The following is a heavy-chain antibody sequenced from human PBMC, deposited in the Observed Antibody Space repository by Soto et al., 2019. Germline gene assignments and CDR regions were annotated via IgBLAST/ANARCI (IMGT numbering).Heavy chain of an antibody. CDR2: IYYSGST. D-gene: IGHD5-12*01. CDR1: GGSISSYY. J-gene: IGHJ6*03. V-gene: IGHV4-59*01. CDR3: ARGYSGYDSVYYYYYMDV. Sequence: SETLSLTCTVSGGSISSYYWSWIRQPPGKGLEWIGYIYYSGSTNYNPSLKSRVTISVDTSKNQFSLKLSSVTAADTAVYYCARGYSGYDSVYYYYYMDVWGKGTTVTVSS.